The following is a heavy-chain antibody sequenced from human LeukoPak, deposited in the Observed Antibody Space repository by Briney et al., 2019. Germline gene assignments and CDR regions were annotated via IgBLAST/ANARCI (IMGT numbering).Heavy chain of an antibody. V-gene: IGHV5-10-1*01. CDR1: GYSFTSYW. CDR3: ARHLATYNWNYRWFDP. CDR2: IDPSDSYT. J-gene: IGHJ5*02. D-gene: IGHD1-7*01. Sequence: GESLKISCKGSGYSFTSYWISWVRQMPGKGLEWMGRIDPSDSYTNYSPSFQGHVTISADKSISTAYLQWSSLKASDTAMYYCARHLATYNWNYRWFDPWGQGTLVTVSS.